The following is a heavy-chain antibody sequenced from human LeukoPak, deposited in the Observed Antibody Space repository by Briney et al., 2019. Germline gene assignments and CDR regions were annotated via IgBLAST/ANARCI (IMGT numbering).Heavy chain of an antibody. CDR1: GLPIADFA. J-gene: IGHJ4*02. CDR3: AKESGKFDY. V-gene: IGHV3-43*02. CDR2: ISGDGVST. Sequence: GGSLRLSCVASGLPIADFAMHWVRQAPGKGLEWVSLISGDGVSTFYADSVKGRFSISRDNSKNSLYLEMNSLRTEDAAMYYCAKESGKFDYWGQGTLVTVSS.